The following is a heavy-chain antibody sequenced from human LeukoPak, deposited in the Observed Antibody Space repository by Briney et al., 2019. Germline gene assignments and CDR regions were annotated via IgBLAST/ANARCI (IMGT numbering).Heavy chain of an antibody. CDR2: INPNSGDT. V-gene: IGHV1-2*02. D-gene: IGHD2-15*01. CDR1: GYTFTGQF. Sequence: ASVKVSCKASGYTFTGQFIHWMRQAPGQGLEWMGWINPNSGDTNYAQNFQGRVTMTRDTSISTAYMELSRLTSDDTAMYYCARGRSASSYDAFNIWGQGTMVTVSS. CDR3: ARGRSASSYDAFNI. J-gene: IGHJ3*02.